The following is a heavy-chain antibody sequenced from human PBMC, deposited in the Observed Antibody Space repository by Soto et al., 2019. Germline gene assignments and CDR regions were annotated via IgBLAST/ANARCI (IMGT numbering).Heavy chain of an antibody. CDR1: GFTFSEYG. Sequence: GGSLRLSCTASGFTFSEYGIHWVRQAPGKGLEWVAVISYGESHKYYAGSVKGRFTISRDDSKNTVYLQMNSLKTDDTAVYYCAKEMFPRTVLDSSSPWGDFWGRGSLVTVSS. CDR2: ISYGESHK. J-gene: IGHJ4*02. CDR3: AKEMFPRTVLDSSSPWGDF. D-gene: IGHD2-15*01. V-gene: IGHV3-30*18.